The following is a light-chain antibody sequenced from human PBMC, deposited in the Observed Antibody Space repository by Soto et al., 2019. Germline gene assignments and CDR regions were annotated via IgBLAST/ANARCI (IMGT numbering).Light chain of an antibody. V-gene: IGLV1-40*01. CDR3: QFYDSSLSGYV. CDR1: SSNIGAGYD. J-gene: IGLJ1*01. Sequence: QSVLTQPPSVSGAPGQRVTISCTGSSSNIGAGYDVHWYQQLPGTAPKLLIYGNSNRPSGVPDRFSGSKSGTSASLGIAGLQAEDEADYHCQFYDSSLSGYVFGTGTKLTVL. CDR2: GNS.